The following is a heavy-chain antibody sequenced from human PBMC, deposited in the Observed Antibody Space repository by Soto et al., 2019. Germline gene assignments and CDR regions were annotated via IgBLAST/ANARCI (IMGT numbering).Heavy chain of an antibody. J-gene: IGHJ6*02. Sequence: QVQLVESGGGVVQPGRSLTVSCAASGISISTYAMHWVRQAPGKGLQWVAVISQDGSVKYYADRVKGRFTVSRDNPKKTLFLQKNSLGADDTAVYYCAGRQQNYYDYGMDVWGQGTTVTVSS. CDR3: AGRQQNYYDYGMDV. D-gene: IGHD6-13*01. CDR2: ISQDGSVK. CDR1: GISISTYA. V-gene: IGHV3-30*03.